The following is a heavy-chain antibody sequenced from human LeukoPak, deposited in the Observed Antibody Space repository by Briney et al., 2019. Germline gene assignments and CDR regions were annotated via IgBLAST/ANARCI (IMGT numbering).Heavy chain of an antibody. CDR3: ATQARIVGATGYFDY. J-gene: IGHJ4*02. V-gene: IGHV4-59*08. D-gene: IGHD1-26*01. CDR2: IFYSGST. CDR1: GGSISSYY. Sequence: SETLSLTCSVSGGSISSYYWSWIRQPPGKGLEWIGYIFYSGSTNYNSSLKSRVTISLDTSKNQFSLKLSSMTAADTAVYYCATQARIVGATGYFDYWGQGTLVTVSS.